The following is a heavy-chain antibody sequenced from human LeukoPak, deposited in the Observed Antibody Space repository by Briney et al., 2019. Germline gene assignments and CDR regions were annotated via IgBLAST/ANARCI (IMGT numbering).Heavy chain of an antibody. CDR2: IKQYGRET. J-gene: IGHJ4*02. V-gene: IGHV3-7*04. D-gene: IGHD5-24*01. CDR3: ARGDGYYYHFDD. CDR1: GFTFSSYS. Sequence: GGSLRLAWAPSGFTFSSYSMRWVRQAPGRGRDWVGNIKQYGRETKSVNSVEGRFTLSRDKDKTSLYLKMKSLRAEHTDMYYCARGDGYYYHFDDWGQGTLVTVSS.